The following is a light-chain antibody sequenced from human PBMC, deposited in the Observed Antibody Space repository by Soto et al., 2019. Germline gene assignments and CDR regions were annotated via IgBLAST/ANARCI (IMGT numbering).Light chain of an antibody. Sequence: DIQMTQSPSTLSASVGDRVTITCRASQSISSWLAWYQQKPGKGPKLLIYEPSSLESGVPSMFSGRGSGTEFTLTISSLQPDDFATYYCQQYKFFWTFGQGTKVEIK. CDR1: QSISSW. CDR2: EPS. CDR3: QQYKFFWT. V-gene: IGKV1-5*01. J-gene: IGKJ1*01.